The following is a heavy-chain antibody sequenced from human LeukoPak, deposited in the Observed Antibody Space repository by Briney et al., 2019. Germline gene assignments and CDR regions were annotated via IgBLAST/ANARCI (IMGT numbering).Heavy chain of an antibody. CDR3: ARDFYGSGTSVY. CDR2: FSGSGRHI. CDR1: GCTFTFYT. Sequence: GGSLRLPCAASGCTFTFYTMNWVRQAPGKGLEWVSWFSGSGRHIYYADSVKGRFTISRANAKHSLYLQMNSLRAEGTAVYFCARDFYGSGTSVYWGQGTLLTVSS. V-gene: IGHV3-21*01. D-gene: IGHD3-10*01. J-gene: IGHJ4*02.